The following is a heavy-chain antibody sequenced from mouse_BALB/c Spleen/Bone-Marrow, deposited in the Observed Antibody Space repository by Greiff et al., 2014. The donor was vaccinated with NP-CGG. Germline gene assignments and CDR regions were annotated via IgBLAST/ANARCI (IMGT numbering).Heavy chain of an antibody. Sequence: EVKLMESGGGLVQPGGSLKLSCATSGFTFSDYYMYWVRQTPEKRLEWVAYISNGGGSSTYYPDTVKGRFTISRDNAKNTLYLQMSRLKSEDTAMYYCAGPGTYWGQGTLVTVSA. CDR2: ISNGGGSST. V-gene: IGHV5-12*02. CDR1: GFTFSDYY. J-gene: IGHJ3*01. D-gene: IGHD4-1*01. CDR3: AGPGTY.